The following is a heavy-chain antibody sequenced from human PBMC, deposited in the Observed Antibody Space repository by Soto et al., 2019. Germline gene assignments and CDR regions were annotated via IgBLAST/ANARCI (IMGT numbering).Heavy chain of an antibody. D-gene: IGHD2-2*01. V-gene: IGHV3-53*01. CDR2: IYSGGST. J-gene: IGHJ3*02. CDR3: ARNYHSTAGGAFDI. Sequence: EVQLVESGGGLIQPGGYLRLSCAASGVTVSSNYMSWVRQAPGKGLEWVSVIYSGGSTYYADSVKGRFTNSRDNTKNTLYFQMNSLRAADTAVYYFARNYHSTAGGAFDIWGHGTMVTVSS. CDR1: GVTVSSNY.